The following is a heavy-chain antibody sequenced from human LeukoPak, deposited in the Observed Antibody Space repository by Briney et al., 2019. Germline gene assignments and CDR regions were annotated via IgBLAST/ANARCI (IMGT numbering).Heavy chain of an antibody. Sequence: GGSLRLSCAASGFTFSTYWMSWVRQAPGKGLEWVANIKQDGSEKYYVDSVKGRFTISRDNAENSLYLQMNSLRAEDTAVYYCARDRHDYTHYFDYWGQGTLVTVSP. V-gene: IGHV3-7*01. CDR3: ARDRHDYTHYFDY. CDR1: GFTFSTYW. CDR2: IKQDGSEK. D-gene: IGHD4-11*01. J-gene: IGHJ4*02.